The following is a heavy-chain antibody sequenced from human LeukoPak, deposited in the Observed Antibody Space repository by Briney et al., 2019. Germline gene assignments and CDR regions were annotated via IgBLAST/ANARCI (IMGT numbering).Heavy chain of an antibody. Sequence: ASVKVSCKASGYTFPSYGISWVRQAPGQGLEWMGWISAYNGNTKYAQKLQGRVTMTTDTSTSTAYMELRSLRSDDTAVYYCARVHYDILTGYSYFDYWGQGTLVTVSS. D-gene: IGHD3-9*01. CDR1: GYTFPSYG. V-gene: IGHV1-18*01. CDR3: ARVHYDILTGYSYFDY. J-gene: IGHJ4*02. CDR2: ISAYNGNT.